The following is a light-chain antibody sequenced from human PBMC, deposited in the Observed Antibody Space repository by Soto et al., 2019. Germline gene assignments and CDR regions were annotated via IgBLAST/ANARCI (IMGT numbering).Light chain of an antibody. CDR2: WAS. CDR3: QQYYDAPWT. V-gene: IGKV4-1*01. Sequence: DIVMTQSPDSLTVSLGERATINCKSSQSVLYSSDNKNYLAWYQHKPGQPPKLLISWASTRDSGVPDRFSGSGSGTDFTLTISSLQAADVAVYYCQQYYDAPWTFGQGTKVEIK. CDR1: QSVLYSSDNKNY. J-gene: IGKJ1*01.